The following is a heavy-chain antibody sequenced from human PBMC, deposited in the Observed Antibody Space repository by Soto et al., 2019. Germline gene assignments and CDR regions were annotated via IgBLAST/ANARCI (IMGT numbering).Heavy chain of an antibody. CDR1: GGTFSSYA. D-gene: IGHD6-6*01. Sequence: SVKVSCKASGGTFSSYAISWVRQAPGQGLEWMGGIIPIFGTANYAQKFQGRVTITADESASTAYMELGSLRSEDTAVYYCARVGSEQLVFGYWGQGTLVTVSS. CDR3: ARVGSEQLVFGY. V-gene: IGHV1-69*13. CDR2: IIPIFGTA. J-gene: IGHJ4*02.